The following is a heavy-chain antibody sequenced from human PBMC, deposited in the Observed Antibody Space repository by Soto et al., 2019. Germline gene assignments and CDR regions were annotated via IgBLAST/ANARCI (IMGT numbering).Heavy chain of an antibody. V-gene: IGHV1-69*13. D-gene: IGHD3-10*01. J-gene: IGHJ6*02. CDR1: GGTFSSYA. Sequence: SVKVSCKASGGTFSSYAISWVRQAPGQGLEWMGGIIPIFGTANYAQKFQGRVTITADESTSTAYMELSSLRSEDTAVYYCARDANYYGSGYYYGMDVWGQGTTVTVSS. CDR3: ARDANYYGSGYYYGMDV. CDR2: IIPIFGTA.